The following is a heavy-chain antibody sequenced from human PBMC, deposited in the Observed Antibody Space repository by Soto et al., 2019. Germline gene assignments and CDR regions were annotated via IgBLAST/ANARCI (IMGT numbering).Heavy chain of an antibody. CDR3: ARTKIVVVPAATNWFDP. J-gene: IGHJ5*02. D-gene: IGHD2-2*01. Sequence: GGSLRLSCAASGFTFSSYSMNWVRQAPGKGLEWVSYISSSSSTIYYADSVKGRFTISRDNAKNSLYLQMNSLRAEDTAVYYCARTKIVVVPAATNWFDPWGQGTLVTVSS. V-gene: IGHV3-48*01. CDR1: GFTFSSYS. CDR2: ISSSSSTI.